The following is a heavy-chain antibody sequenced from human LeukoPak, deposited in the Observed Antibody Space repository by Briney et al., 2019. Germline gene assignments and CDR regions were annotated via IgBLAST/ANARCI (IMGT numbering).Heavy chain of an antibody. CDR1: GFIFSDYT. D-gene: IGHD3/OR15-3a*01. CDR3: ARTMIYSNWFDP. CDR2: ISTTGSP. Sequence: GSLRLSCAASGFIFSDYTMNWVRQPAGKGLEWIGHISTTGSPNYNPSLKSRVTMSLDPSKNQFSLKLTSVTPSDTAVYYCARTMIYSNWFDPWGQGTLVTVSS. J-gene: IGHJ5*02. V-gene: IGHV4-4*07.